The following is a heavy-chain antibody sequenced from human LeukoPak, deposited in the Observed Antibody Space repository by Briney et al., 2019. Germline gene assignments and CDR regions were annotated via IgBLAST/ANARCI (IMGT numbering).Heavy chain of an antibody. CDR3: ARGVPYYYGSGSYYLPH. D-gene: IGHD3-10*01. CDR1: GGSFSGYY. CDR2: INHSGST. V-gene: IGHV4-34*01. J-gene: IGHJ4*02. Sequence: RSSETLSLTCAVYGGSFSGYYWSWIRQPPGKGLEWIGEINHSGSTNYNPSLKSRVTISVDTSKNQFSLMLSSVTAADTAVYYCARGVPYYYGSGSYYLPHWGQGTLVTVSS.